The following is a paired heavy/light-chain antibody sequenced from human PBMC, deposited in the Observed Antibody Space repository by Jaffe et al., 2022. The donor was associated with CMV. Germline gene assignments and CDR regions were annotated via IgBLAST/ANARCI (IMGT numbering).Heavy chain of an antibody. D-gene: IGHD5-12*01. J-gene: IGHJ3*01. CDR1: GFSLNTSGVG. CDR2: LYWDDDE. Sequence: QITLKESGPTLVKPTQTLTLTCNFSGFSLNTSGVGVGWIRQPPGKAPEWLALLYWDDDERQSPSLRSRLTITKDTSKNQVVLTMTNMDPVDTATYYCVRNRLQVADAFDFWGQGTMVTVSS. CDR3: VRNRLQVADAFDF. V-gene: IGHV2-5*02.
Light chain of an antibody. CDR3: QQASSFPYT. J-gene: IGKJ2*01. Sequence: IQMTQSPSSVSASVGDRVTITCRASLGIGSWLAWYQQKPGKAPKVLIYGASNLQSGVPLRFSGSGSGTDFTLTISSLQPEDSATYFCQQASSFPYTFGQGTKVEIK. V-gene: IGKV1-12*01. CDR2: GAS. CDR1: LGIGSW.